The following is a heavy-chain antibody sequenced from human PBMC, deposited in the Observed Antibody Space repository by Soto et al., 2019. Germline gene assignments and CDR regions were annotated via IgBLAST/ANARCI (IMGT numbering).Heavy chain of an antibody. CDR1: GGSISSSSYY. J-gene: IGHJ6*03. V-gene: IGHV4-39*01. D-gene: IGHD3-10*01. Sequence: PSETLSLTCTVSGGSISSSSYYWGWIRQPPGKGLEWIGSIYYSGSTYYNPSLKSRVTISVDTSKNQFSLKLSSVTAADTAVYYCAGHPSAYYGYYYYMDVWGKGTTVTVSS. CDR3: AGHPSAYYGYYYYMDV. CDR2: IYYSGST.